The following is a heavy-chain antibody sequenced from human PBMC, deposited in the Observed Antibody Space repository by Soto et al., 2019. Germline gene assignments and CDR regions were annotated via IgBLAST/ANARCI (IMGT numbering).Heavy chain of an antibody. Sequence: PSQTLSLTCAISGDSVSSNSAAWNWIRQSPSRGLEWLGRAYYRSQWYYDSAVSVRSRITVIPDTSKNQFSLQLNSVTPEDTAVYYCTNQKGDSRTYNGMDDWGQGTTVTVSS. CDR3: TNQKGDSRTYNGMDD. D-gene: IGHD2-21*02. CDR1: GDSVSSNSAA. CDR2: AYYRSQWYY. J-gene: IGHJ6*02. V-gene: IGHV6-1*01.